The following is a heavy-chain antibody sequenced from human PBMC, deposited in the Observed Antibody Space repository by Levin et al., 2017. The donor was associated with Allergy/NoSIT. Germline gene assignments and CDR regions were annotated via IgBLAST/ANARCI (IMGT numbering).Heavy chain of an antibody. CDR1: GFTVSSNY. J-gene: IGHJ4*02. V-gene: IGHV3-53*01. CDR2: IYSGGST. D-gene: IGHD4-17*01. CDR3: ARQLLGQTVTMFDY. Sequence: GGSLRLSCAASGFTVSSNYMSWVRQAPGKGLEWVSVIYSGGSTYYADSVKGRFTISRDNSKNTLYLQMNSLRAEDTAVYYCARQLLGQTVTMFDYWGQGTLVTVSS.